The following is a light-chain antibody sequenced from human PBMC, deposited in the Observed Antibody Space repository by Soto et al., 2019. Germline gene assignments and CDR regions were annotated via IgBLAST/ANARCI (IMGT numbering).Light chain of an antibody. V-gene: IGLV2-23*01. Sequence: QSVLTQPASVSGSPGQSITISCTGTSSDVGGYNYVSWYQHHPGKAPKLMIYEGTRRPSGVSHRFSGSKSGNTASLTISGLQAEDEADYYCCSYAGSNTYVFGTGTKLTVL. J-gene: IGLJ1*01. CDR3: CSYAGSNTYV. CDR2: EGT. CDR1: SSDVGGYNY.